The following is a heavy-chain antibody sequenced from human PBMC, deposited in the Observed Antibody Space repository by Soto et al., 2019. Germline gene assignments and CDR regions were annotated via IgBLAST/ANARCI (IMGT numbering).Heavy chain of an antibody. V-gene: IGHV1-69*13. CDR2: IIPIFGTA. D-gene: IGHD2-15*01. J-gene: IGHJ6*02. Sequence: SVKVSCKASGGTFSSYAISWVRQAPGQGLEWMGGIIPIFGTANYAQKFQGRVTITADESTSTAYMELSSLRSEDTAVYYCAREDIVVVAASPCYYGMDVWGQGTTVTVSS. CDR3: AREDIVVVAASPCYYGMDV. CDR1: GGTFSSYA.